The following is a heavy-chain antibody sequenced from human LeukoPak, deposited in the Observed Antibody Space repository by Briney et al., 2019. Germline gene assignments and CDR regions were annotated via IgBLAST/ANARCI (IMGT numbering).Heavy chain of an antibody. Sequence: GGSLRLSCAASGFTFSSYGMHWVRQAPGKGLEWVAFIRHDGSNKYYADSVKGRFTISRDNSKNTLYLQMNSLRAEDTAVYYCAKDLDVVPAAIDYWGQGTLVTVSS. CDR1: GFTFSSYG. CDR3: AKDLDVVPAAIDY. D-gene: IGHD2-2*01. J-gene: IGHJ4*02. V-gene: IGHV3-30*02. CDR2: IRHDGSNK.